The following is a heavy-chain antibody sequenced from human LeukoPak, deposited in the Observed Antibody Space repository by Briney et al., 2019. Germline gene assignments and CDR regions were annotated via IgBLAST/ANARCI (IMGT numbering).Heavy chain of an antibody. CDR1: GFTFSTYW. Sequence: GGSLRLSCSASGFTFSTYWMTWVRQAPGKGLGWVANIKQDGGEEYYVDSVKGRVTISRDNAKNSMYLQMNSLRVEDTAVYYCARDAAMDVWGQGTTVTVSS. CDR3: ARDAAMDV. V-gene: IGHV3-7*01. CDR2: IKQDGGEE. J-gene: IGHJ6*02.